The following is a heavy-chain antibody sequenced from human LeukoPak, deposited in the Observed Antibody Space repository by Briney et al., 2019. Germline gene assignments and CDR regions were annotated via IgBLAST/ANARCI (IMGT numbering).Heavy chain of an antibody. J-gene: IGHJ4*02. D-gene: IGHD5-18*01. CDR2: INPNSGGT. CDR3: ARSRDTAMDAFDY. V-gene: IGHV1-2*02. Sequence: ASVKVSCKASGYSFTGYYMHWVRQAPGQGLEWMGWINPNSGGTNYAQKFQGTVTMTRDTSISTAYTEVSRLGSDDTAVYYCARSRDTAMDAFDYWGQGTLVTVSS. CDR1: GYSFTGYY.